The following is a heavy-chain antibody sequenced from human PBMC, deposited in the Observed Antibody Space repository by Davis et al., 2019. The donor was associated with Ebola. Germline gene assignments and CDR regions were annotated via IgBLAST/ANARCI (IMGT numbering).Heavy chain of an antibody. J-gene: IGHJ4*02. V-gene: IGHV3-23*01. CDR1: GFTFSNYA. CDR2: ISGSGGGT. CDR3: AKKGNSGRIDY. Sequence: GESLKISCAASGFTFSNYAMSWVRQAPGKGLEWVSTISGSGGGTYYADSVKGRFTISRDNSKNTLYLQMNSLRPEDTAVYYCAKKGNSGRIDYWGQGTLVTVSS. D-gene: IGHD6-19*01.